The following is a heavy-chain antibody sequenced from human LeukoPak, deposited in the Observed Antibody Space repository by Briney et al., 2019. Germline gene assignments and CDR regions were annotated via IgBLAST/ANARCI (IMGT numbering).Heavy chain of an antibody. CDR1: GFTLSSYA. J-gene: IGHJ4*02. CDR3: ARDLSGSYSFDY. V-gene: IGHV3-64*01. CDR2: INAAGTTT. D-gene: IGHD1-26*01. Sequence: GQSLRLFCVVSGFTLSSYAMHWVRQAPGKGLEYVSGINAAGTTTHYANSVKGRFTISRDISNNTLYLQMGSLRAEDMAVYYCARDLSGSYSFDYWGQGTLVTVSS.